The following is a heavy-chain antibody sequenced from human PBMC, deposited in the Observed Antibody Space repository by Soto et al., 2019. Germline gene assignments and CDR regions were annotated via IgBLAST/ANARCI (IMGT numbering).Heavy chain of an antibody. D-gene: IGHD3-3*01. CDR3: GAVTGVREVLEVLDG. V-gene: IGHV4-30-4*01. Sequence: PSKTLSLTCTVSGDSISSGDYYWSFIRQPPGQRLEWIGHIYHTWSTYYNPSLRSRVSIVIETSKNQFSLKLRSVAAADTAGYWCGAVTGVREVLEVLDGWSQGTLFMVSS. CDR1: GDSISSGDYY. CDR2: IYHTWST. J-gene: IGHJ4*02.